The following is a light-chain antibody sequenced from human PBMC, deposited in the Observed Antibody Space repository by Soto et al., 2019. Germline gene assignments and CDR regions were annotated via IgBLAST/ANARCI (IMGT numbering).Light chain of an antibody. CDR2: KAS. J-gene: IGKJ1*01. CDR1: QSISTS. V-gene: IGKV1-5*03. CDR3: QHYNSYSEA. Sequence: DIQLTQSPSTLSASVGDRVPVTCRASQSISTSLAWYQQKPGKAPNLLISKASSLESGVPSRFSGSGSGTEFTLTISSLQPDDFATYYCQHYNSYSEAFGQGTKVDIK.